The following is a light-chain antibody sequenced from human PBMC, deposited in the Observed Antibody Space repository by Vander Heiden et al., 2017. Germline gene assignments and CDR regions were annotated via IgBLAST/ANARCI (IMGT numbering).Light chain of an antibody. CDR3: QQYNSYSGT. CDR2: DAS. V-gene: IGKV1-5*01. Sequence: DIHISQSPSTLSPSVGDRVTITCRASQSIRSWLGCYHQKPGNAPKPLIYDASSLESGVLSRFSGCGPGTEFTLTISSLQPDDFATYFSQQYNSYSGTFGQGTKVEIK. J-gene: IGKJ1*01. CDR1: QSIRSW.